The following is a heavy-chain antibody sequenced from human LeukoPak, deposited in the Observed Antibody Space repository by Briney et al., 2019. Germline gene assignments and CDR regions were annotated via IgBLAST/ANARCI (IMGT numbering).Heavy chain of an antibody. Sequence: SETLSLTCTVSGASISNYYWSWIRQPPGKGLECIGYVSYSGRTNHNPSLKSRVTISADTSKNQFSLKLNSVTAADTAVYYCARYGLFSFDYWGQGTLVTVSS. V-gene: IGHV4-59*08. D-gene: IGHD3-10*01. CDR1: GASISNYY. CDR3: ARYGLFSFDY. J-gene: IGHJ4*02. CDR2: VSYSGRT.